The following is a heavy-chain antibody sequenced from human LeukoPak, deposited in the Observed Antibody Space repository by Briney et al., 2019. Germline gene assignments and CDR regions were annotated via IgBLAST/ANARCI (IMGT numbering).Heavy chain of an antibody. CDR3: ARDLGTGGMSHPYYFDY. CDR2: IYYSGST. J-gene: IGHJ4*02. V-gene: IGHV4-59*01. Sequence: SETLSLTCTVSGGSISSYYWSWIRQPPGKGLEWIGYIYYSGSTNYNPSLKSRVTISVDTSKNQFSLKLSSVTAADTAVYYCARDLGTGGMSHPYYFDYWGQGTLVTVSS. CDR1: GGSISSYY. D-gene: IGHD2-15*01.